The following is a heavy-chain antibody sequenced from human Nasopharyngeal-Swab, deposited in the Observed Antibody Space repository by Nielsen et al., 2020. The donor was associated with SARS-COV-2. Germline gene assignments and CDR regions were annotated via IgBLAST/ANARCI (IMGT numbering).Heavy chain of an antibody. CDR3: TRGPGVARPWFTDY. V-gene: IGHV4-34*01. Sequence: SQTLSLTCAVYGGSFNGYYWSWIRQSPGKGLECIGEINHSGSTNYNPSLKSRLTISVDTSKNQFSLRLRSVTAADTAVYYCTRGPGVARPWFTDYWGQGILVTVSS. CDR2: INHSGST. CDR1: GGSFNGYY. J-gene: IGHJ4*02. D-gene: IGHD6-6*01.